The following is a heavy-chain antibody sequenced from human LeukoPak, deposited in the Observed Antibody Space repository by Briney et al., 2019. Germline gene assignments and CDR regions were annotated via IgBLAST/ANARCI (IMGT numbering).Heavy chain of an antibody. CDR3: AAEAAYYYDSRDAFDV. CDR1: GFTFTSSA. D-gene: IGHD3-22*01. CDR2: IVVGSGNT. V-gene: IGHV1-58*01. Sequence: SVKVSCKASGFTFTSSAVQWVRQARGQRRECIGWIVVGSGNTNYAQKFQERVTITRDMSTSLVYMELSSLRSEDTAVYYCAAEAAYYYDSRDAFDVWGQGTMVTVSS. J-gene: IGHJ3*01.